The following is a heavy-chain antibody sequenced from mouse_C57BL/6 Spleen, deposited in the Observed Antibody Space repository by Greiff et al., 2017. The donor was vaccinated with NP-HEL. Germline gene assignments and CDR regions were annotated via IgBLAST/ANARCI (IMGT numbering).Heavy chain of an antibody. CDR1: GYAFTNYL. V-gene: IGHV1-54*01. CDR3: ALGHYDYDEGWFAY. CDR2: INPGSGGT. J-gene: IGHJ3*01. D-gene: IGHD2-4*01. Sequence: QVQLQQSGAELVRPGTSVKVSCKASGYAFTNYLIEWVKQRPGQGLEWIGVINPGSGGTNYHEKFKGKATLTADKSSSTAYMQLSSLTSEDSAVYFCALGHYDYDEGWFAYWGQGTLVTVSA.